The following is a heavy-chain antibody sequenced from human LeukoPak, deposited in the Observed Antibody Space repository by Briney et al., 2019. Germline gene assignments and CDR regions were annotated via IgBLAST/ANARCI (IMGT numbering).Heavy chain of an antibody. D-gene: IGHD6-13*01. CDR2: IWYDGSNK. CDR1: GFTFSSYG. J-gene: IGHJ3*02. Sequence: PGGSLRLSCAASGFTFSSYGMHWVRQAPGKGLEWVAVIWYDGSNKYYADSVKGRFTISRDNSKNTLYLQMNSLRAEDTAVYYCARDVFIRLTSIAAAGGGAFDIWGQGTMVTVSS. V-gene: IGHV3-33*01. CDR3: ARDVFIRLTSIAAAGGGAFDI.